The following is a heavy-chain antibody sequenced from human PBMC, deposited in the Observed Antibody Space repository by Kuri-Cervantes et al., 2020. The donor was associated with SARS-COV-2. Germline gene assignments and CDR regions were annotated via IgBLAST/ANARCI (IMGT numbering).Heavy chain of an antibody. CDR2: VYYSGDT. Sequence: GSLRLSCTVSGGSVSSGNDYWSWIRQPPGKGLEWIGFVYYSGDTNYNPSLKSRVTISVDTSKNQFSLKLRSVTAADTAVYFCARESYVSLVLWGQGALVTVSS. D-gene: IGHD3-10*01. V-gene: IGHV4-61*01. CDR1: GGSVSSGNDY. CDR3: ARESYVSLVL. J-gene: IGHJ4*02.